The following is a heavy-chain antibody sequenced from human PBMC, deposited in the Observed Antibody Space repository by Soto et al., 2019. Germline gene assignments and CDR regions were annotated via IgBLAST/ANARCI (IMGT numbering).Heavy chain of an antibody. J-gene: IGHJ4*02. V-gene: IGHV1-18*01. D-gene: IGHD5-18*01. CDR3: ARIPDGWIQLWADYFDY. Sequence: GASVKVSCKASGYTFTSYGISWVRQAPGQGLEWMGWISAYNGNTNYAQKLQGRVTMTTDTSTSTAYMELRSLRSDDTAVYYCARIPDGWIQLWADYFDYWGKGTLVTVSS. CDR1: GYTFTSYG. CDR2: ISAYNGNT.